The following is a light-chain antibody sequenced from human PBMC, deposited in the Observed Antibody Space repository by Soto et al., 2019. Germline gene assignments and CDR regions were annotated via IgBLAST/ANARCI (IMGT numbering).Light chain of an antibody. CDR1: SSDVGGYNY. V-gene: IGLV2-14*01. Sequence: QSALTQPPSASGSPGQSVTISCTGTSSDVGGYNYVSWYQQHPGKAPKLMIFEVSNRPSGVSTHFSGSKSGNTASLTIAGLQVEDEADYYCSSYTSSSTWVFGGGTKLTVL. J-gene: IGLJ3*02. CDR2: EVS. CDR3: SSYTSSSTWV.